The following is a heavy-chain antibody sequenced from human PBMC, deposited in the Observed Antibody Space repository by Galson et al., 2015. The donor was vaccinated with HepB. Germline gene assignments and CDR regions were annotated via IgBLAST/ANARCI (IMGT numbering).Heavy chain of an antibody. V-gene: IGHV3-11*06. J-gene: IGHJ4*02. D-gene: IGHD3-3*01. Sequence: SLRLSCAASGFTFSDYYMSWIRQAPGKGLEWVSYISSSSSYTNYADSVKGRFTISRDNAKNSLYLQMNSLRAEDTAVYYCAREGSGRWSVPTFDYWGQGTLVTVSS. CDR2: ISSSSSYT. CDR1: GFTFSDYY. CDR3: AREGSGRWSVPTFDY.